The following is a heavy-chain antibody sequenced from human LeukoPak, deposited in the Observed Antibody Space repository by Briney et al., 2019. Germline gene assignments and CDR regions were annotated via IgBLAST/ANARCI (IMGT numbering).Heavy chain of an antibody. Sequence: PGGSLRLSCAASGFTFSDYYMSGIRQAPGKGLDGVSYISSSGSTIYYADSVKGRFTILRDNAKKSLYLQMNSLRDEETAVYYCARGSTTRSGPLDYWGQGTLVIVSS. D-gene: IGHD1-26*01. CDR1: GFTFSDYY. V-gene: IGHV3-11*04. CDR3: ARGSTTRSGPLDY. CDR2: ISSSGSTI. J-gene: IGHJ4*02.